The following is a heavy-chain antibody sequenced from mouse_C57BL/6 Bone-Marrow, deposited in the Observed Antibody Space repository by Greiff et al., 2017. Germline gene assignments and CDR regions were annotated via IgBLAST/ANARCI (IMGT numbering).Heavy chain of an antibody. V-gene: IGHV5S21*01. J-gene: IGHJ2*01. CDR3: ARGRGTGDYFDY. Sequence: EVKLMESGEGLVKPGGSLKLSCAASGFTFSSYAMSWVRQTPEKRLEWVAYISSGGDYIYYADTVKGRFTISRNNARNTLYLQMSSLKSEDTAMYYCARGRGTGDYFDYWGQGTTLTVSS. D-gene: IGHD4-1*01. CDR2: ISSGGDYI. CDR1: GFTFSSYA.